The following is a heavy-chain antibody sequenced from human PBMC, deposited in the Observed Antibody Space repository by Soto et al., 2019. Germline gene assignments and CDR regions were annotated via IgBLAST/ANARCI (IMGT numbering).Heavy chain of an antibody. CDR1: GGSFSGYY. V-gene: IGHV4-34*01. CDR3: ARRTLGYCSSTSCVSYYYYYMDV. D-gene: IGHD2-2*01. CDR2: INHSGST. J-gene: IGHJ6*03. Sequence: QVQLQQWGAGLLKPSETLSLTCAVYGGSFSGYYWSWIRQPPGKGLEWIGEINHSGSTNYNPSLKSRVTISVDTSKNQFSLKLSSVTAADTAVYYCARRTLGYCSSTSCVSYYYYYMDVWGKGTTVTVSS.